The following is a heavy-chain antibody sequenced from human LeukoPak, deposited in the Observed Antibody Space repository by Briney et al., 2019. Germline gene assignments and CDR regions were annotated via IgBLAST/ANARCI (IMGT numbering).Heavy chain of an antibody. CDR3: ARQIYGGNYYFDY. V-gene: IGHV4-59*08. Sequence: SETLSLTCTVSGGSISTYYWNWIRQSPGKGLEWIGNIYYSGSTNYNPSLKSRVTISVDTSKNQFSLKLSSVTAADTAVYYCARQIYGGNYYFDYWGQGTLVTVSS. D-gene: IGHD4-23*01. CDR1: GGSISTYY. J-gene: IGHJ4*02. CDR2: IYYSGST.